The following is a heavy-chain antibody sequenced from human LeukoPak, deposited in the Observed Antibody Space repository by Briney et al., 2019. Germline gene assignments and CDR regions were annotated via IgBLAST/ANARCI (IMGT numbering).Heavy chain of an antibody. D-gene: IGHD3-22*01. CDR2: ISYDGSNK. CDR3: AKDRRYYDSSGSDY. V-gene: IGHV3-30*18. J-gene: IGHJ4*02. CDR1: GFTFSNYG. Sequence: GGSLILSCAASGFTFSNYGMHWVRQAPGKGLEWVAVISYDGSNKYYADSVKGRFTISRDNSKNTLFLQMNSLRVEDTAVYYCAKDRRYYDSSGSDYWGQGTLVTVSS.